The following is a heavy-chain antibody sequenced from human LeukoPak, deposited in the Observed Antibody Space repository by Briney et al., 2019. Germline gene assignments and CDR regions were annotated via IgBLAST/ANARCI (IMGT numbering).Heavy chain of an antibody. Sequence: PSETLSLTCTVSGGSISSYYWSWIRQPPGKGLEWIGYIYYSGSTNYNPSLKSRVTISVDTSKNQFSLKLSSVTAADTAVYYCARGYCSSTSCSLLDHYYYYGMDVWGQGTTVTVSS. J-gene: IGHJ6*02. CDR2: IYYSGST. CDR3: ARGYCSSTSCSLLDHYYYYGMDV. D-gene: IGHD2-2*01. CDR1: GGSISSYY. V-gene: IGHV4-59*01.